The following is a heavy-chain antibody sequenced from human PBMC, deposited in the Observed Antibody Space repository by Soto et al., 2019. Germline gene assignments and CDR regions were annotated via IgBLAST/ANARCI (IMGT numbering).Heavy chain of an antibody. Sequence: VQLVESGGGVVQPGRSLRLSCAASGFTFSDYAMHWVRQVPVKGMAWVAVVSHDGRNTHYADAVKGRITISRDSSKNTVSLEMTSLRAEDTAVYYCAKGGRQWLVTSDFNYWGQGALVTVSS. D-gene: IGHD6-19*01. CDR2: VSHDGRNT. CDR3: AKGGRQWLVTSDFNY. CDR1: GFTFSDYA. J-gene: IGHJ4*02. V-gene: IGHV3-30*18.